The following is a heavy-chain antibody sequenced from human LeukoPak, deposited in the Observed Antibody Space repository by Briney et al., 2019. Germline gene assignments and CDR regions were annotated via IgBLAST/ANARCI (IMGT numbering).Heavy chain of an antibody. D-gene: IGHD3-22*01. Sequence: GGSLRLSCAASGFTFSSYEMSWVRQAPGKGLEWVSYISSSGSTIYYADSVKGRFTISRDNAKNSLYLQMNSLRAEDTAVYYCAGAGDYYDSSGYLEPFDYWGQGTLVTVSS. CDR1: GFTFSSYE. CDR3: AGAGDYYDSSGYLEPFDY. V-gene: IGHV3-48*03. J-gene: IGHJ4*02. CDR2: ISSSGSTI.